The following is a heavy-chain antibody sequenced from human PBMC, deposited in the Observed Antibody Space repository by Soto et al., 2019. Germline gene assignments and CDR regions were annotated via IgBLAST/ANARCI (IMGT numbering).Heavy chain of an antibody. V-gene: IGHV3-9*01. D-gene: IGHD3-3*01. Sequence: GGSLRLSCAASGFPFDDYAMHWVRQAPGKGLEWVSGINWNSGTIGYADSVKGRFTISRDNAKNSLYLQMNSLRTEDAALYYCAKGAHDSLEYFYYMDVWGKGTTVTVSS. CDR2: INWNSGTI. CDR1: GFPFDDYA. J-gene: IGHJ6*03. CDR3: AKGAHDSLEYFYYMDV.